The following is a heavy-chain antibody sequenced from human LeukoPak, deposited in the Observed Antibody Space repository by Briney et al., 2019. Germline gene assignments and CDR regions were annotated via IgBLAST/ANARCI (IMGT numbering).Heavy chain of an antibody. J-gene: IGHJ6*03. CDR3: ARGGASSSYYYYYYMDV. CDR2: MNPNSGNT. V-gene: IGHV1-8*01. CDR1: GYTFTSYD. D-gene: IGHD6-13*01. Sequence: APVKVSCKASGYTFTSYDINWVRQATGQGLEWMGWMNPNSGNTGYAQKFQGRVTMTRNTSISTAYMELSSLRSEDTAVYYCARGGASSSYYYYYYMDVWGKGTTVTVSS.